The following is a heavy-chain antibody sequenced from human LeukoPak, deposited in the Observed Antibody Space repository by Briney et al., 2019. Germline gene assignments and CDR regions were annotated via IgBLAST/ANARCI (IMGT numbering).Heavy chain of an antibody. D-gene: IGHD5-18*01. CDR2: ISSNGNAR. Sequence: GGSLRLSCAASGFLYSSYTMNWVRQAPGKGLEWVSSISSNGNARYYADSMKGRFTISRDNAKNSLYLQMNSLRAEDTALYYCARENGYSYGYEVDCWGRGTLVTVSS. CDR3: ARENGYSYGYEVDC. V-gene: IGHV3-21*01. CDR1: GFLYSSYT. J-gene: IGHJ4*02.